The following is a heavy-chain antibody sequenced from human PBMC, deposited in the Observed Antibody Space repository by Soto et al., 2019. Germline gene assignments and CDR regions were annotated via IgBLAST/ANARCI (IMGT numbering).Heavy chain of an antibody. J-gene: IGHJ4*02. V-gene: IGHV3-33*01. CDR3: ARGLHSLFDY. CDR2: IWYDGNNK. Sequence: HPGGSLRLSXAASGFTFSNYGMHWVRQAPGKGLEWVAVIWYDGNNKYYADSVKGRFTISRDNSNNTLYVQMTSLRAEDTAVYYCARGLHSLFDYWGQGTLVTVS. CDR1: GFTFSNYG. D-gene: IGHD2-21*01.